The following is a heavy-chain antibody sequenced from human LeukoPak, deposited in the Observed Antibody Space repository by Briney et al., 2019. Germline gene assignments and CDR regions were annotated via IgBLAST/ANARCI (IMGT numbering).Heavy chain of an antibody. CDR1: GFTFSNAW. V-gene: IGHV3-15*01. D-gene: IGHD1-26*01. J-gene: IGHJ5*02. CDR3: TTDQRSGSSYNWFDT. Sequence: PGGSLRLSCAASGFTFSNAWMSWVRQAPGKGLEWVGRIKSKTDGGTTDYAAPVKGRFTISRDDSKNTLYLQMNSLKTEDTAVYYCTTDQRSGSSYNWFDTWGQGTLVTVSS. CDR2: IKSKTDGGTT.